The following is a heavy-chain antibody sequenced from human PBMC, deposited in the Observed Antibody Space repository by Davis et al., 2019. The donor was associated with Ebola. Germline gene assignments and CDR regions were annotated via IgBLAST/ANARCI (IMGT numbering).Heavy chain of an antibody. CDR3: TTLIDF. Sequence: PGGSLRLSCVASGFSFSGAAMHWVRQAPGKGLEWVGRIRGKSKNYATAYAESVKGRFTISRDDEKSTAYLQMHSLKIEDAAVYFCTTLIDFWGQGTLVTVSS. CDR2: IRGKSKNYAT. J-gene: IGHJ4*02. CDR1: GFSFSGAA. D-gene: IGHD3-22*01. V-gene: IGHV3-73*01.